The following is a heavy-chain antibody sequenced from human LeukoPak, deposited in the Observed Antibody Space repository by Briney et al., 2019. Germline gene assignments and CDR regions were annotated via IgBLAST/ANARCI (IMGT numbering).Heavy chain of an antibody. Sequence: PGGSLRLSCAASGFTFSDYYMTWIRQAPGKGLEWVSYISPSSSDTNYADSVKGRFTISRDNAKNSLYLQIDSLRAEDTAMYYCARGHTILALGGQGTLVTVSS. CDR2: ISPSSSDT. J-gene: IGHJ4*02. CDR1: GFTFSDYY. CDR3: ARGHTILAL. D-gene: IGHD5-24*01. V-gene: IGHV3-11*05.